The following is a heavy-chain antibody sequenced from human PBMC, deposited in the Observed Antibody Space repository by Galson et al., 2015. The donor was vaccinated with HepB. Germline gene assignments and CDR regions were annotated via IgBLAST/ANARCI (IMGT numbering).Heavy chain of an antibody. D-gene: IGHD4-17*01. CDR2: INTNTGNP. J-gene: IGHJ4*02. CDR3: ARYYDYGDYWYFDY. Sequence: SVKVSCKASGYTFTGYSMHWVRQAPGQGLEWMGWINTNTGNPTYAQGFTGRFVFSLDTSVSTAYLQISSLKAEDTAVYYCARYYDYGDYWYFDYWGQGTLVTVSS. CDR1: GYTFTGYS. V-gene: IGHV7-4-1*02.